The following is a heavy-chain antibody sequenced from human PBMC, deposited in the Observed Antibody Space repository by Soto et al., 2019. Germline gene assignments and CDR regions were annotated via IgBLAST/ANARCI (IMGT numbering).Heavy chain of an antibody. D-gene: IGHD3-10*01. CDR3: ARDISDYYGSGSYSQPNWFDP. J-gene: IGHJ5*02. Sequence: GGSLRLSCAASGFTFSSYSMNWVRQAPGKGLEWVSYISSSSSTIYYADSVKGRFTISRDNAKNSLYLQMNSLRAEDTAVYYCARDISDYYGSGSYSQPNWFDPWGQGTLVTVSS. CDR2: ISSSSSTI. CDR1: GFTFSSYS. V-gene: IGHV3-48*01.